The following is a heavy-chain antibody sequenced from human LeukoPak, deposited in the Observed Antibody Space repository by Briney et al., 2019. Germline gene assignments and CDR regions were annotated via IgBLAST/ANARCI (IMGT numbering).Heavy chain of an antibody. J-gene: IGHJ6*02. CDR1: GFTFSSYS. D-gene: IGHD1-20*01. Sequence: PTGGSLRLSCAASGFTFSSYSMNWVRQAPGKGLEWVSYITSSSSTIYDADSVKGRFTISRDNAKNSLYLQMNSLRAEDTAVYYCARGNNWNDFGHYYYGMDVWGQGTTVTVSS. CDR3: ARGNNWNDFGHYYYGMDV. V-gene: IGHV3-48*01. CDR2: ITSSSSTI.